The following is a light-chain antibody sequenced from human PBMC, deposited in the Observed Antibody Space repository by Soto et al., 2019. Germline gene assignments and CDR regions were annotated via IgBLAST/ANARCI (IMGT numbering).Light chain of an antibody. Sequence: QSALTQPLSVSASPGQRVTISCSGGSSNIGSNTVAWYQHLPGTAPPRLIFTAGQRPSGAPGRFSGSKSGTSASLAISGLQSEDEGDYYCSAWDNSLNGYVFGPGTKLTVL. CDR1: SSNIGSNT. V-gene: IGLV1-44*01. J-gene: IGLJ1*01. CDR2: TAG. CDR3: SAWDNSLNGYV.